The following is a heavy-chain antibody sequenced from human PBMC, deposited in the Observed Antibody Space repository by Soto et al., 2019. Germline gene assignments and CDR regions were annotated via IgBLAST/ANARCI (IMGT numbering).Heavy chain of an antibody. V-gene: IGHV3-23*01. CDR1: GFTFRSYA. J-gene: IGHJ5*02. D-gene: IGHD6-13*01. CDR2: ISVSGGST. CDR3: AKGQELGNWFDP. Sequence: GGSLRLSCAASGFTFRSYAMSWVRQAPGKGLEWVSAISVSGGSTYYADSVKGRFTISRDNSKNTLYLQMNSLRAEDTAVYYCAKGQELGNWFDPWGEGNLVTVSA.